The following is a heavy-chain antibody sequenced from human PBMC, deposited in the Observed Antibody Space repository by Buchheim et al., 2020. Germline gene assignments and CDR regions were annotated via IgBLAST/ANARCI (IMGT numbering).Heavy chain of an antibody. V-gene: IGHV4-31*03. CDR2: IYSSGSP. J-gene: IGHJ5*02. Sequence: QVQLQESGPGLVKPSQTLSLTCTVSGGSISSGGYYWSWIRQHPGKGLEWIGYIYSSGSPYYNPSLKSRVTISVDTSKNQFSLKLSSVTAADTAVYYCARMGSRGLWGGGYYTAWFDPWGQGTL. CDR3: ARMGSRGLWGGGYYTAWFDP. D-gene: IGHD3-3*01. CDR1: GGSISSGGYY.